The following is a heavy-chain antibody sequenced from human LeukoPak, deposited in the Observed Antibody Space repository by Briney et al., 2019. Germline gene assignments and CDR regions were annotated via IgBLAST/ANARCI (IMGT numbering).Heavy chain of an antibody. CDR2: IYTSGST. V-gene: IGHV4-61*02. CDR1: GGSISSGSYY. J-gene: IGHJ4*02. Sequence: PSQTLSLTCTVSGGSISSGSYYWSWIRQPAGKGLEWIGRIYTSGSTNYNPSLKSRVTISVDTSKNQFSLKLSSVTAADTAVYYCAREVLDILTGYLFDYWGQGTLVTVSS. D-gene: IGHD3-9*01. CDR3: AREVLDILTGYLFDY.